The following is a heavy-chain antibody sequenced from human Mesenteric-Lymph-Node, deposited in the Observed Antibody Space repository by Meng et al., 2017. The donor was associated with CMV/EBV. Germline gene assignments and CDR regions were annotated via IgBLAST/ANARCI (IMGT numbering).Heavy chain of an antibody. V-gene: IGHV1-18*04. CDR3: ARGRWGFDP. CDR2: ISTYNGNT. J-gene: IGHJ5*02. Sequence: KVSSKTSGYTFTDYRITWVRQAPGQGLEWMAWISTYNGNTNYVPKLQGRVTVTTDTSTSTVYMELRSLRSDDTAIYYCARGRWGFDPWGQGTLVTVSS. D-gene: IGHD5-24*01. CDR1: GYTFTDYR.